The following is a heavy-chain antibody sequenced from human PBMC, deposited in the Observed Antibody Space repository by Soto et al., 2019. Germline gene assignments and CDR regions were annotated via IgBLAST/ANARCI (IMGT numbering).Heavy chain of an antibody. V-gene: IGHV3-48*03. CDR2: ISSSGSTI. CDR3: ARDGETGDRRAFDI. CDR1: GFTFSSYE. D-gene: IGHD7-27*01. J-gene: IGHJ3*02. Sequence: GGSLRLSCAASGFTFSSYEMNWVRQAPGKGLEWVSYISSSGSTIYYADSVKGRFTISRGNAKNSLYLQMDSLRGEDTAVYYCARDGETGDRRAFDIWGQGTMVTVSS.